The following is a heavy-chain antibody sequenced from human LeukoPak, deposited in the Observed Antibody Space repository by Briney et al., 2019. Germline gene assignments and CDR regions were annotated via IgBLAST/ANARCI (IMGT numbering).Heavy chain of an antibody. CDR2: ISGSGGST. CDR1: GFTFSSYA. CDR3: AKDRGQLWFGEYRGVFDY. D-gene: IGHD3-10*01. V-gene: IGHV3-23*01. Sequence: GGSLRLSCAASGFTFSSYAMSWVRQAQGKGLEWVSAISGSGGSTYYADSVKGRFTISRDNSKNTLYLQMNSLRAEDTAVYYCAKDRGQLWFGEYRGVFDYWGQGTLVTVSS. J-gene: IGHJ4*02.